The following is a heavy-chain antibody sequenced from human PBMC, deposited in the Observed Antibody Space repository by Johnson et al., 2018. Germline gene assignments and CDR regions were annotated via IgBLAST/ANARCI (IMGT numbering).Heavy chain of an antibody. J-gene: IGHJ6*02. CDR1: GYSFNTPW. Sequence: VQLVESGAEVKKPGDSLKISCKGSGYSFNTPWIGWVSQMPGKGLEWMGIIYPGDPDTRYSPSSHGQLPISADKSISTVYLQWSRLKASDTAMYYCARVDPRRNIAARPYYYGMDVWCQGTTVTVSS. CDR3: ARVDPRRNIAARPYYYGMDV. CDR2: IYPGDPDT. V-gene: IGHV5-51*01. D-gene: IGHD6-6*01.